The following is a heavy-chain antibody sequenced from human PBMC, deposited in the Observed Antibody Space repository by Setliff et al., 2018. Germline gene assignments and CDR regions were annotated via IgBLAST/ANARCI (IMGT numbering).Heavy chain of an antibody. Sequence: PSETLSLTCTVSGASINNHFWSWIRQPPGKGLEWIGYLSHSGSSNYNPSLKSRVTMLVDTSKNQFSLKLSSVTAADTAVYYCAKAITVFGVVIMENWFDPWGQGTLVTVSS. J-gene: IGHJ5*02. CDR1: GASINNHF. D-gene: IGHD3-3*01. CDR2: LSHSGSS. CDR3: AKAITVFGVVIMENWFDP. V-gene: IGHV4-59*11.